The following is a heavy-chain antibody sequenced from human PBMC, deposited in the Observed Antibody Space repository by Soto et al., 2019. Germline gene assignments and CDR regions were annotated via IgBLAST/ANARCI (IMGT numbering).Heavy chain of an antibody. CDR3: ARLVADSSWYYYGLDV. CDR1: GFSLTTGRMG. CDR2: IFSNNER. D-gene: IGHD3-10*01. Sequence: QVTLKESGPELVKATETLTLTCSISGFSLTTGRMGVSWIRQPPGKALEWLAHIFSNNERSDTTSLQHRLSISAGNSKRQVVITMTDVGPVDTATYFCARLVADSSWYYYGLDVWGQGASVTVS. V-gene: IGHV2-26*03. J-gene: IGHJ6*02.